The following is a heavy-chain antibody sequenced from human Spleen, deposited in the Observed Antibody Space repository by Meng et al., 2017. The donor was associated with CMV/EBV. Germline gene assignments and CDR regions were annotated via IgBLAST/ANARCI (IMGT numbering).Heavy chain of an antibody. Sequence: CKASGYTFSSYGISWVRQAPGQGLEWMGWISANNNNTNHAQEFQGRVTMTTDTSTSTAYMELRSLRSDDTAVYCCARDLRRGSYGFDPWGQGTLVTVSS. CDR2: ISANNNNT. CDR1: GYTFSSYG. D-gene: IGHD1-26*01. J-gene: IGHJ5*02. CDR3: ARDLRRGSYGFDP. V-gene: IGHV1-18*01.